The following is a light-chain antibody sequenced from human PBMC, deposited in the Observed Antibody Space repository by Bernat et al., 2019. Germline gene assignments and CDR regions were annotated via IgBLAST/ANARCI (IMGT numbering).Light chain of an antibody. Sequence: QSALTRPASVSGSPGQSITISCTGTSSDVGGYDYVSWYQQHPGRAPKLMIYDVRDRPSGISNRFSGSKSGDTASLTISGLLAEDEADYYCSSYTSSSTLVFGGGTRLTVL. CDR3: SSYTSSSTLV. CDR1: SSDVGGYDY. J-gene: IGLJ3*02. V-gene: IGLV2-14*03. CDR2: DVR.